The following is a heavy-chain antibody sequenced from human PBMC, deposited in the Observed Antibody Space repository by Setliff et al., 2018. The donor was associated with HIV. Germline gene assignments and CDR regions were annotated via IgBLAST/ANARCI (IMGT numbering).Heavy chain of an antibody. CDR1: GYSFTRYW. CDR2: IWPGDSDT. Sequence: GESLKISCKTSGYSFTRYWIGWIRQMPGKGLEWLGVIWPGDSDTRYSPSFQGQVTISADKSISTAYLQWSSLKASDTAMYYCARGPIDFYDRVYFDCWGQGSLVTVSS. V-gene: IGHV5-51*01. D-gene: IGHD3-22*01. CDR3: ARGPIDFYDRVYFDC. J-gene: IGHJ4*02.